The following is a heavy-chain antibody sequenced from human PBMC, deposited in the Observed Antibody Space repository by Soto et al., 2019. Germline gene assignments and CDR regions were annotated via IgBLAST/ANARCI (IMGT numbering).Heavy chain of an antibody. CDR3: ARDAVDSSGYYNYYYSGMDV. V-gene: IGHV1-18*01. CDR2: ISAYNGNT. CDR1: GYTFTRYG. J-gene: IGHJ6*02. D-gene: IGHD3-22*01. Sequence: QVQLVQSGAEVKKPGASVKVSCKASGYTFTRYGISWVRQAPGQELEWMGWISAYNGNTKYAQKLQGRVTMTTDTSTSTAYMELRSLRSDDTAVYYCARDAVDSSGYYNYYYSGMDVWGQGTTVTVSS.